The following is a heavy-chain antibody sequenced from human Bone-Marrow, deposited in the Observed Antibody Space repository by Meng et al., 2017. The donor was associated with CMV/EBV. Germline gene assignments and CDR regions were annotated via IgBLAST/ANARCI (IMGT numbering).Heavy chain of an antibody. CDR2: ISYDGSNK. Sequence: LSLTCAASGFDFNTYAMHWVRQPPGKGLEWMTVISYDGSNKFYADSVKGRFTISRDNAKNTMYLQMNSLKVEDTAIYYCTRDIGGVGAYWGQGTLVTVSS. CDR1: GFDFNTYA. CDR3: TRDIGGVGAY. J-gene: IGHJ4*02. D-gene: IGHD3-3*01. V-gene: IGHV3-30-3*01.